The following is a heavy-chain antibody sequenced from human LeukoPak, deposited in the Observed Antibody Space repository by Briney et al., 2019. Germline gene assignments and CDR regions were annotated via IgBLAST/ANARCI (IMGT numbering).Heavy chain of an antibody. D-gene: IGHD5-24*01. CDR1: GYIFTSYW. V-gene: IGHV5-51*01. CDR3: ARLREMATID. Sequence: HGESLKISCKCSGYIFTSYWIGWVRQLPGKGLGWMGIIYPGDSDTRYSPSCQGLVTISADKSISTAYLQWSSLKASDTAMYYCARLREMATIDWGQGTLVTVSS. CDR2: IYPGDSDT. J-gene: IGHJ4*02.